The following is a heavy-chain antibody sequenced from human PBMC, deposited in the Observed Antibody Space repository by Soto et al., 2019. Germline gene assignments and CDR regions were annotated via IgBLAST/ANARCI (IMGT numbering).Heavy chain of an antibody. CDR1: GGSISSYY. V-gene: IGHV4-59*01. J-gene: IGHJ4*02. Sequence: SETLSLTCTVSGGSISSYYWSWIRQPPGKGLEWIGYIYYSGSTNYNPSLKSRVTISVDTSKNQFSLKLSSVTAADTAVYYCARGYLTGRFDYWGQGTLVTSPQ. CDR3: ARGYLTGRFDY. D-gene: IGHD3-9*01. CDR2: IYYSGST.